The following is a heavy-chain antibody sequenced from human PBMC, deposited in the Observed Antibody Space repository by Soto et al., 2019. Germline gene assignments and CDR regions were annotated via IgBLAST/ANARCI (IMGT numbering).Heavy chain of an antibody. J-gene: IGHJ4*02. CDR1: GYTFTSYG. V-gene: IGHV1-18*04. CDR2: ISAYNGNT. D-gene: IGHD4-17*01. Sequence: GASVKVSCKASGYTFTSYGISWVRQAPGQGLEWMGWISAYNGNTNYAQKLQGRVTMTTDTSTSTAYMELRSLRPDDTAVFYCARAPGEGRVAHFAYWGQGTLVTVSS. CDR3: ARAPGEGRVAHFAY.